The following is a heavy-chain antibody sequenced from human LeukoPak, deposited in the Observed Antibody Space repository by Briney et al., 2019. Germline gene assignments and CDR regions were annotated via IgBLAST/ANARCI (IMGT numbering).Heavy chain of an antibody. J-gene: IGHJ4*02. CDR2: FNPQDGAT. CDR1: GYSVSELA. Sequence: ASVEVSCKVSGYSVSELAMHWVRQTPGKGLEWMGGFNPQDGATVYAQKFQGRVTMTEDTSADTANMELNSLKSDDTAVYFCTADISGFFGELGDGVLGYWGQGTLVTVSS. CDR3: TADISGFFGELGDGVLGY. D-gene: IGHD3-10*01. V-gene: IGHV1-24*01.